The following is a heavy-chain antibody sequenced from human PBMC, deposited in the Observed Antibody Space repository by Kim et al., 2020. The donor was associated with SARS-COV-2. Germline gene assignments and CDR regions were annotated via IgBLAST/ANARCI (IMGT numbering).Heavy chain of an antibody. Sequence: GGSLRLSCAASGFTFSSYWMSWVRQAPGKGLEWVANIKQDGSEKYYVDSVKGRFTISRDNAKNSLYLQMNSLRAEDTAVYYCARGFDPASWFSGMDVWGQGTTVTVSS. CDR3: ARGFDPASWFSGMDV. CDR1: GFTFSSYW. J-gene: IGHJ6*02. V-gene: IGHV3-7*03. CDR2: IKQDGSEK. D-gene: IGHD6-13*01.